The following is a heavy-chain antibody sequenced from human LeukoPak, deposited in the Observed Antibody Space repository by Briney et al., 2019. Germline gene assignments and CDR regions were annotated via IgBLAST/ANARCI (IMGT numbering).Heavy chain of an antibody. CDR1: GDSVSSDSAA. Sequence: SQTPSLTCAISGDSVSSDSAAWNWIRQSPSRGLEWLGRTYYRSKWYNDYAVSVKSRITINPDTSKNQFSLQLNSVTPEDTAVYYCARLPQHYGSGSYFDYWGQGTLVTVSS. J-gene: IGHJ4*02. V-gene: IGHV6-1*01. CDR3: ARLPQHYGSGSYFDY. D-gene: IGHD3-10*01. CDR2: TYYRSKWYN.